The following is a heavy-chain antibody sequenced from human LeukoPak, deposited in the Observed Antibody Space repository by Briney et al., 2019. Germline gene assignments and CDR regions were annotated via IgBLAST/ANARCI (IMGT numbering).Heavy chain of an antibody. V-gene: IGHV1-8*01. CDR3: ARGPYYYGSGSYYTDNWFDP. D-gene: IGHD3-10*01. Sequence: GASVKVSCKAPGYTFTSYDINWVRQATGQGLEWMGWMNPNSGNTGYAQKFQGRVTMTRNTSISTAYMELSSLRSEDTAVYYCARGPYYYGSGSYYTDNWFDPWGQGALVTVSS. CDR1: GYTFTSYD. J-gene: IGHJ5*02. CDR2: MNPNSGNT.